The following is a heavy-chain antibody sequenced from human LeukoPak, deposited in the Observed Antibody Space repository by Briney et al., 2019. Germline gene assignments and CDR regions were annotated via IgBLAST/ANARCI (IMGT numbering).Heavy chain of an antibody. Sequence: GGSLRLSCAASGFTFSSYAMSWVRQAPGKGVEWVSAISGSGDSTYYADSVKGRFTISRDNSKNTLYLQMNSLRAEDTAVYYCAKSRGVAGFDYWGQGTLVTVSS. D-gene: IGHD6-19*01. CDR1: GFTFSSYA. J-gene: IGHJ4*02. CDR3: AKSRGVAGFDY. V-gene: IGHV3-23*01. CDR2: ISGSGDST.